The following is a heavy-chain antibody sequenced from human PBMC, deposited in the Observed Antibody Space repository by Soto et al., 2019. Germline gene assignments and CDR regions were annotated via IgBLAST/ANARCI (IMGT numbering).Heavy chain of an antibody. CDR2: ISWNSGSI. V-gene: IGHV3-9*01. Sequence: EVQLVESGGGLVQPGRSLRLSCAASGFTFDDYAMHWVRQAPGKGLEWVSGISWNSGSIGYTESVKGRFTISRDNAKNSLYLQTTSLRAEDTDLYYCAKGGQLLTEGGGYWGQGDLVSVSS. J-gene: IGHJ4*02. CDR3: AKGGQLLTEGGGY. CDR1: GFTFDDYA. D-gene: IGHD2-2*01.